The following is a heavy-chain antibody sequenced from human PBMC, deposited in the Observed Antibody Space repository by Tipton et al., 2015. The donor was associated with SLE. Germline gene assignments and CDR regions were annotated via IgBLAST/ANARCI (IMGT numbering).Heavy chain of an antibody. D-gene: IGHD3-3*01. Sequence: TLSLTCTVSGDSISSSGYYWVWIRQSPGKGLEWIGSMSSRGTTYANPSLKSRVTVSVDTSKNQFSLNLRSVTTADTAVYYCARHGAYYDFWSGYRFDYWGQGTLVTVSS. CDR1: GDSISSSGYY. V-gene: IGHV4-39*01. CDR3: ARHGAYYDFWSGYRFDY. CDR2: MSSRGTT. J-gene: IGHJ4*02.